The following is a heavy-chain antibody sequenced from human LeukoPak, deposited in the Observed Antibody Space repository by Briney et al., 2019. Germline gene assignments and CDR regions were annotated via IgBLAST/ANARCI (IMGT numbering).Heavy chain of an antibody. CDR1: GDSISSYY. D-gene: IGHD2-2*01. CDR2: IYYSGST. CDR3: AREAPGGKDIVVVPAAYFDY. V-gene: IGHV4-59*01. Sequence: SETLSLTCTVSGDSISSYYWSWIRQPPGKGLEWIGYIYYSGSTNYNPSLKSRVTISVDTSKNQFSLRLSSVTAADTAVHYCAREAPGGKDIVVVPAAYFDYWGQGTLVTVSS. J-gene: IGHJ4*02.